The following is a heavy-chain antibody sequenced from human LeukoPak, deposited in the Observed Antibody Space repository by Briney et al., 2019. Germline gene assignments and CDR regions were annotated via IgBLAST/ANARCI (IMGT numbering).Heavy chain of an antibody. V-gene: IGHV5-51*01. CDR2: IYPGESDI. D-gene: IGHD4-23*01. CDR3: ARHGGLLRWYLDY. Sequence: GESLKISCKASGYTFADYWIGWVRQMPGKGLEWMGIIYPGESDIRYNPSFQGQVTISADKSISTAYLQWSSLKASDTAMYYCARHGGLLRWYLDYWGQGTLVTVSS. CDR1: GYTFADYW. J-gene: IGHJ4*02.